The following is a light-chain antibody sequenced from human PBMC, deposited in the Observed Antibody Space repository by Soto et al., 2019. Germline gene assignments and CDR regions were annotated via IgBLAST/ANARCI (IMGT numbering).Light chain of an antibody. V-gene: IGLV1-40*01. CDR1: SSNIGAGFD. CDR2: SNN. J-gene: IGLJ1*01. CDR3: QSYDSSLTAYV. Sequence: QSVLTQPPSVSGAPGQRVTISCTGSSSNIGAGFDVHWYQQLPRTAPKLLIYSNNNRPSGVPDRFSVSRSATSASLAITGXXXXXXXXYYCQSYDSSLTAYVFGTGTKLTV.